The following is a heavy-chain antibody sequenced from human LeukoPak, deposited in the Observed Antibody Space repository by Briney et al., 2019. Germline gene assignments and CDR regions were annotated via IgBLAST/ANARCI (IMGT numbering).Heavy chain of an antibody. V-gene: IGHV4-59*01. J-gene: IGHJ6*04. CDR2: IYYSGST. CDR1: GGSISSYY. D-gene: IGHD3-22*01. Sequence: SETLSLTCTVSGGSISSYYWSWIRQPPGKGLEWIGYIYYSGSTNYNPPLKSRVTISVDTSKNQFSLKLSSVTAADTAVYYCATSHPLFKYYYDSSGYHLNVWGKGTTVTVSS. CDR3: ATSHPLFKYYYDSSGYHLNV.